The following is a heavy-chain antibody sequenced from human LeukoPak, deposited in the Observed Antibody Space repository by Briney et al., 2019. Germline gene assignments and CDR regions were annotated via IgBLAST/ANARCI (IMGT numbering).Heavy chain of an antibody. CDR3: ARDTAMVSYYYYYYIAV. Sequence: GGSLRLSCAASGFTFSSYAMSWVRQVPGKGLEWVSDISGIGGRTYYADSVRGRFTISRDNGKHTLYLQMNSLRAEDTAVYYCARDTAMVSYYYYYYIAVWGKGTTVTVSS. J-gene: IGHJ6*03. CDR2: ISGIGGRT. D-gene: IGHD5-18*01. V-gene: IGHV3-23*01. CDR1: GFTFSSYA.